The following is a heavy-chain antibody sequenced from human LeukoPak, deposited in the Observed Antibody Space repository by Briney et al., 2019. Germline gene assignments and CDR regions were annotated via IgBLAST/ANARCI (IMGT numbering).Heavy chain of an antibody. V-gene: IGHV4-59*01. CDR3: ARDYYGSGSYPHY. D-gene: IGHD3-10*01. CDR1: GGSISSYY. CDR2: IYHSGST. Sequence: SETLSLTCTVSGGSISSYYWSWIRQPPGKGLEWIGYIYHSGSTNYNPSLKSRVTISVDTSKNQFSLKQSSVTAADTAVYYCARDYYGSGSYPHYWGQGTLVTVSS. J-gene: IGHJ4*02.